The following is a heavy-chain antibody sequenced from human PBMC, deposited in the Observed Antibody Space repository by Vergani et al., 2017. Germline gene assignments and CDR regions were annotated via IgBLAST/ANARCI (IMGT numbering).Heavy chain of an antibody. D-gene: IGHD3/OR15-3a*01. CDR1: GGSFSTGGQS. CDR2: ISTSGAP. V-gene: IGHV4-61*02. CDR3: AAEKFPHYTIFGLESVPLGFDP. J-gene: IGHJ5*02. Sequence: QVQLQESGPGLVKPSQTLSLTCPVSGGSFSTGGQSWTWLRKSAGKGLEWIGRISTSGAPNYNPSLWSRAIMSVDAAKTQFSLELTSVTAADTAVYYCAAEKFPHYTIFGLESVPLGFDPWGKGTLVIGSS.